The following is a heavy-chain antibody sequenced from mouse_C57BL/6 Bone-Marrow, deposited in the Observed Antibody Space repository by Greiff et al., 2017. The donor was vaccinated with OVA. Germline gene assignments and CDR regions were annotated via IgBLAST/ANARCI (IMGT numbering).Heavy chain of an antibody. V-gene: IGHV5-6*01. Sequence: EVKLMESGGDLVKPGGSLKLSCAASGFTFSSYGMSWVRQTPDKRLEWVATISSGGSYTYYPDSVKGRFTISRDNAKNTLYLQMSSLKSEETAMYYCARHEGRRTPWFAYWGQGTLVTVSA. CDR2: ISSGGSYT. J-gene: IGHJ3*01. CDR3: ARHEGRRTPWFAY. CDR1: GFTFSSYG.